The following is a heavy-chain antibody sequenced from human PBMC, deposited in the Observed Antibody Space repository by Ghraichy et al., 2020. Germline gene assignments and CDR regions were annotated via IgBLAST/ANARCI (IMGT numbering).Heavy chain of an antibody. V-gene: IGHV3-15*01. CDR1: GFTFSRAY. CDR3: TAGHYTT. Sequence: GESLNISCAASGFTFSRAYVNWVRQAAGKGLQWVGRITREKDGGTTFYAAPVKGRFTILRDDSKNMVFLQMNSLESEDTGLYYCTAGHYTTWGQGTMVTVSS. D-gene: IGHD1-1*01. J-gene: IGHJ3*01. CDR2: ITREKDGGTT.